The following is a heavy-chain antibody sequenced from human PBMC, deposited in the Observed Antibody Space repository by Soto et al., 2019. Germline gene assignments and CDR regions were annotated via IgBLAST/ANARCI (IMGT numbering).Heavy chain of an antibody. Sequence: PLETLSLTCAVYGGSFSGYYWSWIRQPPGKGLEWIGEINHSGSTNYNPSLKSRVTISVDTSKNQFSLKLSSVTAADTAVYYCAREGMVRSYRDAFDIWGQGTMVTVSS. J-gene: IGHJ3*02. V-gene: IGHV4-34*09. D-gene: IGHD3-10*01. CDR2: INHSGST. CDR1: GGSFSGYY. CDR3: AREGMVRSYRDAFDI.